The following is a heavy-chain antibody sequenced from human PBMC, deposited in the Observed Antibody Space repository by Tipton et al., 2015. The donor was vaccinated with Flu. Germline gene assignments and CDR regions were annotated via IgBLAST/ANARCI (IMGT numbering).Heavy chain of an antibody. Sequence: SLRLSCAASGFTFSSYSMNWVRQAPGKGLEWVSFVSPTSDSIYYADSVTGRFAISRDNANSLLHLQMDSLRAEDTAVYYCTRALAVRGVTHDYWGQGTLVTVSS. D-gene: IGHD3-10*01. V-gene: IGHV3-48*01. CDR3: TRALAVRGVTHDY. CDR1: GFTFSSYS. CDR2: VSPTSDSI. J-gene: IGHJ4*01.